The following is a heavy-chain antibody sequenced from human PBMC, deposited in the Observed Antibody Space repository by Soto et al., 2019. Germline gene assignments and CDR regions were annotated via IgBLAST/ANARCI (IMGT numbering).Heavy chain of an antibody. CDR2: FYHTGGT. CDR1: GASISSSRSY. J-gene: IGHJ4*02. Sequence: PSETLSLTCTVSGASISSSRSYWGWVRQPPGKGLDWIVSFYHTGGTYSTYYNPSLKSRVTISVDTSKSQFSLNLRSVTAADTYVYYCASPRKGNYDFLSGYYALDYCGQGTLVTVS. V-gene: IGHV4-39*01. CDR3: ASPRKGNYDFLSGYYALDY. D-gene: IGHD3-3*01.